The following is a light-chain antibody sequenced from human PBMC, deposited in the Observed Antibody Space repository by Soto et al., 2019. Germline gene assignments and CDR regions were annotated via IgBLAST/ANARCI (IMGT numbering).Light chain of an antibody. V-gene: IGLV1-44*01. CDR2: SNN. Sequence: QSVLTQPPSAYGTPGQRVTISCSGSSSNIGSNTVNWYQQLPGTAPKLLISSNNQRPSGVPDRFSGSKSGTSASLAISGLQSEDEADYYCAAWDDSLNGAVFGGGTQLTVL. CDR3: AAWDDSLNGAV. J-gene: IGLJ7*01. CDR1: SSNIGSNT.